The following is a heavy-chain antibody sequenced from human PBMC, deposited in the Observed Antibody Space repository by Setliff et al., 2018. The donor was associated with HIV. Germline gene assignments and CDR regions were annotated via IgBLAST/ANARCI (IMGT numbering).Heavy chain of an antibody. CDR1: GGSISNNSYY. D-gene: IGHD3-10*01. CDR3: ASLDGSESPYIYYYYMDV. J-gene: IGHJ6*03. Sequence: PSETLSLTCTVSGGSISNNSYYWGWVRQPPGKGLELIGNLFYNGNTYYNPSLKSRAAISVDTSKNQISLKLSSVTAADTAVYYCASLDGSESPYIYYYYMDVWGKGTAVTVSS. CDR2: LFYNGNT. V-gene: IGHV4-39*01.